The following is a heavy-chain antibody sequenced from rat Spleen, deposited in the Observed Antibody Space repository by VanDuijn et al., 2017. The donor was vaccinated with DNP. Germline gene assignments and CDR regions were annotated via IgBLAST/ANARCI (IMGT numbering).Heavy chain of an antibody. Sequence: FSDYNMVWVRQAPKKGLEWVATIIFDGSRTFYRDSVEGRFTISRDNTKNTLYLQMDSLRSEDTATYYCATGTYYFDYWGPGVMVTVSS. CDR2: IIFDGSRT. CDR3: ATGTYYFDY. J-gene: IGHJ2*01. CDR1: FSDYN. V-gene: IGHV5S10*01.